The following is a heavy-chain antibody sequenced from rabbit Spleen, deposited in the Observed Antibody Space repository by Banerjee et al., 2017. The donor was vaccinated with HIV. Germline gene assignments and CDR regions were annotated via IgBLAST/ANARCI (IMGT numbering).Heavy chain of an antibody. Sequence: QSLEESGGDLVKPGASLTLTCTASGFSFSRGYYMCWVRQAPGKGLEWIACIGVGDGDTHYASWAKGRFTIYRTSSTTVDLKMPSLTAADTAIYFCMRSRSSVYNDFDLWGPGTLVTVS. CDR3: MRSRSSVYNDFDL. J-gene: IGHJ4*01. CDR1: GFSFSRGYY. CDR2: IGVGDGDT. D-gene: IGHD1-1*01. V-gene: IGHV1S40*01.